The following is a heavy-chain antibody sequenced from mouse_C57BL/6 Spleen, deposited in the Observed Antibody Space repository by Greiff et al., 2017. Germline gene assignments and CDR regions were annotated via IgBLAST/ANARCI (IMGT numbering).Heavy chain of an antibody. CDR1: GYTFTSYG. Sequence: QVQLKQSGAELARPGASVKLSCKASGYTFTSYGISWVKQRTGQGLEWIGEIYPRSGNTYYNEKFKGKATLTADKSSSTAYMELRSLTSEDSAVYFCARSNYYGSYFDYWGQGTTLTVSS. V-gene: IGHV1-81*01. D-gene: IGHD1-1*01. CDR2: IYPRSGNT. CDR3: ARSNYYGSYFDY. J-gene: IGHJ2*01.